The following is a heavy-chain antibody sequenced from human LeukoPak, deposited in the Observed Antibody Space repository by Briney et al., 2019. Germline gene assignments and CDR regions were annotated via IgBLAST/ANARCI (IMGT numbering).Heavy chain of an antibody. CDR2: IYSSGST. CDR3: ARESGARGYFDY. CDR1: GFTVSSNY. Sequence: PGGSLRLSCAASGFTVSSNYVSWVRQAPGKGLEWVSVIYSSGSTYYADSVKGRFTISRDNSKNTLYLQMNSLRAEDTAVYYCARESGARGYFDYWGQGTLVTVSS. J-gene: IGHJ4*02. V-gene: IGHV3-53*01. D-gene: IGHD1-26*01.